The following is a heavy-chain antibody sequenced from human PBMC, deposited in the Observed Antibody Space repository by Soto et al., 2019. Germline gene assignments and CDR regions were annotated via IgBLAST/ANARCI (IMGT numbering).Heavy chain of an antibody. CDR2: ISASSRTL. CDR1: GFTFSSYS. D-gene: IGHD3-22*01. CDR3: ARYYYDSSGYLRGFDP. V-gene: IGHV3-48*01. Sequence: HPGGSLRLSCAASGFTFSSYSMNWVRQAPGKGLEWISHISASSRTLFYADSVKGRFTISRDNSKNTLYLQMNSLRAEDTAVYYCARYYYDSSGYLRGFDPWGQGTLVTVSS. J-gene: IGHJ5*02.